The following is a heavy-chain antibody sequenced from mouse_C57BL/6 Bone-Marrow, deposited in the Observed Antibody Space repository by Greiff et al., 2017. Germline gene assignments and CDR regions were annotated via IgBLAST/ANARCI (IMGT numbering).Heavy chain of an antibody. J-gene: IGHJ1*03. CDR1: GFTFSNDW. CDR3: ITTVVATDWYFDV. CDR2: IRLKSDNYAT. D-gene: IGHD1-1*01. Sequence: EVQLQESGGGLVQPGGSMKLSCVASGFTFSNDWMNWVRQSPEKGLEWVAQIRLKSDNYATDYAESVKGRFTISRDDSKSSVYLQMNNLRAEDTGIYYLITTVVATDWYFDVWGTGTTVTVSS. V-gene: IGHV6-3*01.